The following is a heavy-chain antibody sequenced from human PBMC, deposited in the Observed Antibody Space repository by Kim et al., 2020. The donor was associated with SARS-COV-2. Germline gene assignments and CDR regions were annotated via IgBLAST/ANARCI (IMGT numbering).Heavy chain of an antibody. D-gene: IGHD6-13*01. V-gene: IGHV3-30*18. CDR2: ISYGGGLR. J-gene: IGHJ4*02. CDR1: GFTFSMYG. Sequence: GGSLRLSCVASGFTFSMYGMSWVRQVPGKAPEWVAVISYGGGLRYYADSVKGRFTISRDNSLSTLDLQMNSLRAEDTALYYCAKERSPKVSHEFDLWGQGTQVTVSP. CDR3: AKERSPKVSHEFDL.